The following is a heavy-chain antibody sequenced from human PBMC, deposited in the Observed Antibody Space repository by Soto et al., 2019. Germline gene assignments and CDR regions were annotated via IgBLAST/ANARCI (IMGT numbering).Heavy chain of an antibody. J-gene: IGHJ4*02. V-gene: IGHV3-33*01. CDR3: AREFRTGTVDY. CDR2: IWHDGSNK. Sequence: QVQLVESGGGVVQPGRSLRLSCAASGFTLSTYVMHWVRQAPGKGLEWVAVIWHDGSNKYYADSVKGRFTISRDNSKNTVDLQMNSLRAEDTAVYYCAREFRTGTVDYWGQGTLVTVSS. CDR1: GFTLSTYV. D-gene: IGHD1-1*01.